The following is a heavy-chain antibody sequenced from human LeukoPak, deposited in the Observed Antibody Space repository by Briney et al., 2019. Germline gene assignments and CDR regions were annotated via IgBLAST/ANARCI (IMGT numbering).Heavy chain of an antibody. D-gene: IGHD4-17*01. CDR3: ARDLTITTVTTSYYGMDV. V-gene: IGHV1-46*01. Sequence: ASVKVSCKASGYTFTSYYMHWVRQAPGQGLEWMGIINPSGGSTSYALKFQGRVTMTRDTSTSTVYMELSSLRSEDTAVYYCARDLTITTVTTSYYGMDVWGQGTTVTVSS. CDR2: INPSGGST. J-gene: IGHJ6*02. CDR1: GYTFTSYY.